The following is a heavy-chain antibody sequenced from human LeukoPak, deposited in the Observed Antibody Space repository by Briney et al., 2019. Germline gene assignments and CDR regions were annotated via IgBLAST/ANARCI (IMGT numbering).Heavy chain of an antibody. Sequence: GGSLRLSCAASGFTVSSNYMTWVRQAPGKGLEWVSVVYGGDTTYYADSVKGRFTISRDNSKNTLYLQMNSLRAEDTAVYYCAKELSRVQTGDYWGQGTLVTVSS. J-gene: IGHJ4*02. CDR1: GFTVSSNY. V-gene: IGHV3-66*01. CDR3: AKELSRVQTGDY. D-gene: IGHD1-1*01. CDR2: VYGGDTT.